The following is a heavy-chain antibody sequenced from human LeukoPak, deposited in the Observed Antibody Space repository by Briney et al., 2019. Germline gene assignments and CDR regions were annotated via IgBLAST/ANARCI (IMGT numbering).Heavy chain of an antibody. J-gene: IGHJ4*02. Sequence: SETLSLTCTVSGGSISSSSYYWGWIRQPPGKGLEWIESIYYSGSTYYNPSLKSRVTISVDTSKNQFSLKLSSVTAADTAVYYCARLNSSGYYLYLSFDYWGQGTLVTVSS. CDR1: GGSISSSSYY. V-gene: IGHV4-39*01. CDR2: IYYSGST. D-gene: IGHD3-22*01. CDR3: ARLNSSGYYLYLSFDY.